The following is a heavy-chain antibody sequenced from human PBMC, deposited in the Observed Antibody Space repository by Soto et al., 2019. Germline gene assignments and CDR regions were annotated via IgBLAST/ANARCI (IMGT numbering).Heavy chain of an antibody. J-gene: IGHJ4*02. CDR3: AKRRGVVLTRSRLHY. CDR1: GYTFNRHY. Sequence: QVQLVQSGAEVRKPGASVKVSCKASGYTFNRHYIQWVRQAPGQGLEWMGMIDPSGGDTNYEKKFQCRVTLTSDTSTSTVYMELSSLRSEDTAVYYCAKRRGVVLTRSRLHYWGPGTLVLVSS. CDR2: IDPSGGDT. V-gene: IGHV1-46*02. D-gene: IGHD3-22*01.